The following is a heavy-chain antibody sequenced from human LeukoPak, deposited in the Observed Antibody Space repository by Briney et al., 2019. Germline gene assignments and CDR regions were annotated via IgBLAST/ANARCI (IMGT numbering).Heavy chain of an antibody. CDR1: GFTFSSYW. CDR3: ARDVSGRDDF. Sequence: GGSLSLSCGASGFTFSSYWMHWVRQAPGKGQVWVSHINSDGSTTNYADSVKGRFTISRDNAKNTLFLQMNSLRVEDTAVYYCARDVSGRDDFWGQGTLVTVSS. D-gene: IGHD6-25*01. V-gene: IGHV3-74*01. J-gene: IGHJ4*02. CDR2: INSDGSTT.